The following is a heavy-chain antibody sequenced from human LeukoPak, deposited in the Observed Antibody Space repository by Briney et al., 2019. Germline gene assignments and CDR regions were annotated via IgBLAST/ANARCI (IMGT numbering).Heavy chain of an antibody. J-gene: IGHJ5*02. Sequence: QPGGSLRLSCAASGFMFSSYGMHWVRQAPGKGLEWVAFIRYDGTNKHYADSVKGRFTISRDNSKNTLILQMNSLRPEDTAIYYCAKNDGNYCDPWGQGTLVTVSS. D-gene: IGHD1-26*01. CDR3: AKNDGNYCDP. CDR2: IRYDGTNK. V-gene: IGHV3-30*02. CDR1: GFMFSSYG.